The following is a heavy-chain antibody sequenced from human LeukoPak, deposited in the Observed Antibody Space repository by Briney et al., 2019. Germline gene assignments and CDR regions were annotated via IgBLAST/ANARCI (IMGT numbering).Heavy chain of an antibody. V-gene: IGHV3-48*03. Sequence: PGGSLRLSCAASGFTFSSYEMNWVRQAPGKGLEWVSYISSSGSTLFYADAVQGRFPISRDNAKNSLYPQINSRRADVTGVYLCAREFTGSSCYYGLVDYWGQGTLVTVSS. CDR3: AREFTGSSCYYGLVDY. CDR2: ISSSGSTL. D-gene: IGHD2-15*01. CDR1: GFTFSSYE. J-gene: IGHJ4*02.